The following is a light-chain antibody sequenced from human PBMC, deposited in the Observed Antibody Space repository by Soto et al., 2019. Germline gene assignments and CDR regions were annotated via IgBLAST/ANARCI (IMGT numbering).Light chain of an antibody. V-gene: IGKV1-33*01. CDR3: QQYDNRPQT. Sequence: DIQMTQSPSSLSTSVGDRVTITCQASQDISNHLNWFQQRPGKAPKLLIYDASNLETGVPSRFSGSGSGTDFTFTISSLQPEDIATYYCQQYDNRPQTFGQGTKVEI. J-gene: IGKJ1*01. CDR1: QDISNH. CDR2: DAS.